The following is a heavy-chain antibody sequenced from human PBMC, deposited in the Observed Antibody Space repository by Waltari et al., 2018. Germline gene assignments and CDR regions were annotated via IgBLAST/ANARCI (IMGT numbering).Heavy chain of an antibody. Sequence: QVQLQQWGAGLLKPSETLSLTCAVYGGSFSGYYWSWIRQPPGKGLEWIGEINHSGSTNYTPSLKSRVTISVDTSKNQFSLKLSSVTAADTAVYYCARHIVVVPAATNWFDPWGQGTLVTVSS. V-gene: IGHV4-34*01. CDR2: INHSGST. J-gene: IGHJ5*02. CDR3: ARHIVVVPAATNWFDP. CDR1: GGSFSGYY. D-gene: IGHD2-2*01.